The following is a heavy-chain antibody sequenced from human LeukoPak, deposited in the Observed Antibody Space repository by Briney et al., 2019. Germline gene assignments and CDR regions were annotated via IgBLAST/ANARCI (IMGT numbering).Heavy chain of an antibody. CDR3: ARGRSRGVPHYFDY. V-gene: IGHV4-31*03. CDR2: IYYSGST. CDR1: GGSISSGGYY. Sequence: SQTLSLTCTVSGGSISSGGYYWSWIRQHPGKGLEWIGYIYYSGSTYYNPSLKSRVTISVDTSKNQFSLKFSSVTAADTAVYYCARGRSRGVPHYFDYWGQGTLVTVSS. J-gene: IGHJ4*02. D-gene: IGHD3-10*01.